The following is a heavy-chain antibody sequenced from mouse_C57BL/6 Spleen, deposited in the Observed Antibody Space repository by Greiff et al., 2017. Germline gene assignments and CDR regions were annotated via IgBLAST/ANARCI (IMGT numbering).Heavy chain of an antibody. CDR3: ARGGDDYPVDY. V-gene: IGHV1-55*01. J-gene: IGHJ2*01. Sequence: QVQLQQSGAELVKPGASVKMSCKASGYTFTSYWITWVKQRPGQGLEWIGDIYPGSGSTNYNEKFKSKATLTVDTSSSTAYMQLSSLTSEDSAVYYCARGGDDYPVDYWGQGTTLTVSS. CDR1: GYTFTSYW. D-gene: IGHD2-4*01. CDR2: IYPGSGST.